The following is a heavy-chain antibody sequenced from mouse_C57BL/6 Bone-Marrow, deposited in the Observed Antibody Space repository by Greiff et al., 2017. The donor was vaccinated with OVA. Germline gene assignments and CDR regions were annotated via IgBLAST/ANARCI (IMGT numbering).Heavy chain of an antibody. V-gene: IGHV5-17*01. D-gene: IGHD4-1*02. Sequence: VQLKESGGGLVKPGGSLKLSCAASGFTFSDYGMHWVRQAPEKGLEWVAYISSGSSTIYYADTVKGRFTISRDNAKNTLFLQMTSLRSEDTAMYYCARQLGRYFDYWGQGTTLTVSS. CDR1: GFTFSDYG. J-gene: IGHJ2*01. CDR2: ISSGSSTI. CDR3: ARQLGRYFDY.